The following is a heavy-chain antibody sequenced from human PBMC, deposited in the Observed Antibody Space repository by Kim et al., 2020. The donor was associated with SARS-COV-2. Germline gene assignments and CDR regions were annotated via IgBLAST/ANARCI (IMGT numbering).Heavy chain of an antibody. D-gene: IGHD3-3*01. V-gene: IGHV3-49*03. CDR1: GFTFGDYA. CDR3: TRVTIFGVVIDYYGMDV. J-gene: IGHJ6*02. Sequence: GGSLRLSCTASGFTFGDYAMSWFRQAPGKGLEWVGFIRSKAYGGTTEYAASVKGRFTISRDDSKSIAYLQMNSLKTEDTAVYYCTRVTIFGVVIDYYGMDVWGQGTTVTVSS. CDR2: IRSKAYGGTT.